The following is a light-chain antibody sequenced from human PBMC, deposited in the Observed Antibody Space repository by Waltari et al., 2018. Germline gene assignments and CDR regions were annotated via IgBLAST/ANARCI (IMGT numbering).Light chain of an antibody. V-gene: IGLV3-1*01. Sequence: SYELTQPPSVSVSPGQTASITCSGDKLGDKYVCWYQPKPGQSPVLVIYQDTKRPSGVPERFSGSNSGNTATLTISGTQAMDEADYYCQAWDSSTVVFGGGTKLTVL. CDR3: QAWDSSTVV. CDR1: KLGDKY. J-gene: IGLJ2*01. CDR2: QDT.